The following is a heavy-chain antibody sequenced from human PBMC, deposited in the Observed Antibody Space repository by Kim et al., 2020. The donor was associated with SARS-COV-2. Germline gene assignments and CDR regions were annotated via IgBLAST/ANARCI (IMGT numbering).Heavy chain of an antibody. V-gene: IGHV1-3*01. CDR2: ISAGNDNT. CDR3: ARGGNWNDAFDS. CDR1: GYTFISYA. Sequence: ASVKVSCKASGYTFISYALHWVRQAPGQRLEWMGWISAGNDNTKFSQKFQGRVTISRDTSASTVYMEVSSLRSEDTAVYYCARGGNWNDAFDSWGQGTLV. D-gene: IGHD1-1*01. J-gene: IGHJ4*02.